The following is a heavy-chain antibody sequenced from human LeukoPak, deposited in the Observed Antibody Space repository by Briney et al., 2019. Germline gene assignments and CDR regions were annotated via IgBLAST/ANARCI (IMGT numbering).Heavy chain of an antibody. CDR3: ARDVQWLSY. V-gene: IGHV3-48*02. CDR1: GVTFSSYS. CDR2: ISSSSSTI. D-gene: IGHD6-19*01. J-gene: IGHJ4*02. Sequence: GSLTLSCAASGVTFSSYSMNWVRQSPGKGLEWVWYISSSSSTIYYADSVQGRFTVSRDKAKNSLYLQSNSLRDEDTAVYYCARDVQWLSYWGQGTLVTVSS.